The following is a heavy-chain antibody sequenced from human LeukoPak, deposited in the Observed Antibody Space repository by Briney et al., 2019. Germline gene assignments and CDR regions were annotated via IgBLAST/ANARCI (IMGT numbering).Heavy chain of an antibody. CDR2: ISSSGSTI. CDR3: AELGITMIGGV. CDR1: GFTFSSYE. V-gene: IGHV3-48*03. Sequence: GGSLRLSCAASGFTFSSYEMNWVRQAPGKGLEWVSYISSSGSTIYYADSVKGRLTISRDNAKNSLYPQMNSLRAEDTAVYYCAELGITMIGGVWGKGTTVTISS. J-gene: IGHJ6*04. D-gene: IGHD3-10*02.